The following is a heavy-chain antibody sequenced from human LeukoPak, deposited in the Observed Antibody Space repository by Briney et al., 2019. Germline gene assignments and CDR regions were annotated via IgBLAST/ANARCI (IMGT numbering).Heavy chain of an antibody. D-gene: IGHD5-24*01. CDR3: AKWNKRWLQLSFLDY. J-gene: IGHJ4*02. V-gene: IGHV3-23*01. Sequence: GGSLRLCCAASGFTFSSYAMSWVRQAPGKGLEWVSAISGNGGSTYYADSVKGRFTISRDNSKNTLYLQMNSLRAEDTAVYYCAKWNKRWLQLSFLDYWGQGTLVTVSS. CDR1: GFTFSSYA. CDR2: ISGNGGST.